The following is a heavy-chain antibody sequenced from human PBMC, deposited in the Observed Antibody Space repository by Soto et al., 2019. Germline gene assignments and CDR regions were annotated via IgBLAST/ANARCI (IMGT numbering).Heavy chain of an antibody. CDR3: ARGSSSWYVSFDY. J-gene: IGHJ4*02. D-gene: IGHD6-13*01. CDR2: INSDGSIT. V-gene: IGHV3-74*01. Sequence: EVQLVESGGGLVQPGGSLRLSCAASGFTFSSYWMHWVRQAPGKGLVWVSRINSDGSITSYADSVKGQFTISRDNAKNTQYLQMNSLRAEDTAVYYCARGSSSWYVSFDYWGQGILVTVSS. CDR1: GFTFSSYW.